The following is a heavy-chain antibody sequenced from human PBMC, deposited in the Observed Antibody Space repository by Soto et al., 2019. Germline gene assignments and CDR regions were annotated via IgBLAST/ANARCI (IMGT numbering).Heavy chain of an antibody. CDR1: GGSISSYY. V-gene: IGHV4-59*01. D-gene: IGHD4-17*01. J-gene: IGHJ4*02. CDR3: ARGNYGDYEEYYFDY. Sequence: SETLSLTCTVSGGSISSYYWSWIRQPPGKGLEWIGYIYYSGSTNYNPSLKSRVTISVDTSKNQFSLKLSSVTAADTAVYYCARGNYGDYEEYYFDYWGQGTLVTVFS. CDR2: IYYSGST.